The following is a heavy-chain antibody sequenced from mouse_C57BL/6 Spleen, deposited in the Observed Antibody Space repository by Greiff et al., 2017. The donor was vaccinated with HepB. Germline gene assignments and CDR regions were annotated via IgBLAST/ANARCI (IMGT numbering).Heavy chain of an antibody. D-gene: IGHD1-1*01. CDR2: IDPNSGGT. CDR1: GYTFTSYW. V-gene: IGHV1-72*01. J-gene: IGHJ1*03. Sequence: QVQLQQPGAELVKPGASVKLSCKASGYTFTSYWMHWVKQRPGRGLEWIGRIDPNSGGTKYNEKFKSKATLTVVKPSSTAYMQLSSLTSAESAVYYCRYYDCDGWYFAYWGTVTTVTVSS. CDR3: RYYDCDGWYFAY.